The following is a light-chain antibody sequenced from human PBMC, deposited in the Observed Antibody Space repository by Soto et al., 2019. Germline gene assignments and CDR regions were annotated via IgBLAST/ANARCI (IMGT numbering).Light chain of an antibody. CDR1: QSVRSTY. V-gene: IGKV3-20*01. Sequence: EIVLTQSPGTLSLSPGERATLSCRASQSVRSTYLAWYQQKPGQAPRLLIYGASSRATGIPDRFSGSGSGTDFTLTISRLEPEDCAVYYCQQYANSPLTFGGGTKVEIK. CDR3: QQYANSPLT. CDR2: GAS. J-gene: IGKJ4*01.